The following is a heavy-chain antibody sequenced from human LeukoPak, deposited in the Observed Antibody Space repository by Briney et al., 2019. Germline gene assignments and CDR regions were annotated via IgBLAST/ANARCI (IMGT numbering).Heavy chain of an antibody. J-gene: IGHJ4*02. V-gene: IGHV3-53*01. CDR3: AKDDQQLAGNLDY. CDR2: IYSGGST. CDR1: GFTVSNTY. Sequence: GGSLRLSCAASGFTVSNTYMSWVRQAPGKGLEWVSVIYSGGSTYYADCVEGRFTISRNNSKNTLYLQMNSLRAEDAAVYYCAKDDQQLAGNLDYWGQRTLGTVSS. D-gene: IGHD6-13*01.